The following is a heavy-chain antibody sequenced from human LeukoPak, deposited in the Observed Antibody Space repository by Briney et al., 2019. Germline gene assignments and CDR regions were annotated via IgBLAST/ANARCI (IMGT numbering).Heavy chain of an antibody. CDR3: ARDARGVDY. CDR1: GGTFSSYA. J-gene: IGHJ4*02. V-gene: IGHV1-69*04. Sequence: SVKVSCKASGGTFSSYAISWVRQAPGQGLEWMGRIIPILGIANYAQKFQGRATITADKSTSTAYMELSSLRSEDTAVYYCARDARGVDYWGQGTLVTVSS. CDR2: IIPILGIA. D-gene: IGHD3-16*01.